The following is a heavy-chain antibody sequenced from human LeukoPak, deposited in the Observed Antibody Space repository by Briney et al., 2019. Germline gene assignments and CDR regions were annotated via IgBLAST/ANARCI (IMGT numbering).Heavy chain of an antibody. J-gene: IGHJ4*02. CDR3: ARGPITTRSHFDY. CDR2: MSPNSGDT. Sequence: ASVKVSCKPSGYTFTNLDINWLRQAPGQGLEWMGWMSPNSGDTGYAQKFQGRVSMTRDTSISTAYMELSSLRSEDTAVYYCARGPITTRSHFDYWGQGTLVTVSS. CDR1: GYTFTNLD. D-gene: IGHD3-22*01. V-gene: IGHV1-8*01.